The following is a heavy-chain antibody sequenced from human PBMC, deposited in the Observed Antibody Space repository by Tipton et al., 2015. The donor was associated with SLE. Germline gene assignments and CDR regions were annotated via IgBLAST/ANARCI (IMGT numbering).Heavy chain of an antibody. CDR3: AREPSAAPLYYYMDV. Sequence: SLRLSCAASGFDFSSYSMHWVRQTPGKGLEYVSAISNNGGNPYYANSVKGRFTISRDNGKDFLYLQVNSLSTEDTALYYCAREPSAAPLYYYMDVWGKGTTVTVSS. CDR2: ISNNGGNP. CDR1: GFDFSSYS. D-gene: IGHD2-2*01. V-gene: IGHV3-64*01. J-gene: IGHJ6*03.